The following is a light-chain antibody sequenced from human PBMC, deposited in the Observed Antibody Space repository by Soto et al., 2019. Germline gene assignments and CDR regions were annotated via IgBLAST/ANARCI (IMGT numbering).Light chain of an antibody. V-gene: IGKV1-12*01. Sequence: DIQMTQSPSSVSASVGDRVTITCRASQDISNWLAWYQQRPGKAPKLLIYAASSLQSGVPSRFSGSGSGTEFTLTISGLQPEDFATYYCQQANSFPPWTFGQGTKVEIK. CDR2: AAS. CDR3: QQANSFPPWT. CDR1: QDISNW. J-gene: IGKJ1*01.